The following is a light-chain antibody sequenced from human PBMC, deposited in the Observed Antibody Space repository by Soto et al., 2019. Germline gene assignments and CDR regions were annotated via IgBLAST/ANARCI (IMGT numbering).Light chain of an antibody. J-gene: IGLJ2*01. CDR1: SSNIGHNY. Sequence: QSVLTQPPSVSAAPGQKVTISCSGSSSNIGHNYVCWYQHLPGTAPKLLMFDNDKRPSGIPDRFSGSKSGTSATLGITGLQAGDEADYYCGTWDSSLSVGLFGGGTQLTVL. CDR2: DND. CDR3: GTWDSSLSVGL. V-gene: IGLV1-51*01.